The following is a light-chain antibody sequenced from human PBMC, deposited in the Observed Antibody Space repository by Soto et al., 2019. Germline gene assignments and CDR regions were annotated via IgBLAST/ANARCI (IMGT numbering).Light chain of an antibody. CDR2: DVS. CDR1: QSVSSD. V-gene: IGKV3-11*01. Sequence: EIVLTQSPATLSLSPGERATLSCRASQSVSSDLAWYQQKPGQAPRLLIYDVSDRATGVPARFRGSGSGTAFTLTISSPEPEDYAIYYCQQRDSWPLTLGGGNQVEIK. J-gene: IGKJ4*01. CDR3: QQRDSWPLT.